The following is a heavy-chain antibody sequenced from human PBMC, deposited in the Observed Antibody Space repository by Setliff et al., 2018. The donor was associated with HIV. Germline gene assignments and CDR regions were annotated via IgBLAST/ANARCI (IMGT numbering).Heavy chain of an antibody. V-gene: IGHV4-34*09. CDR2: IYYSGST. CDR1: GGSFSGYY. CDR3: ARVGRYSASFGNWFDP. D-gene: IGHD6-6*01. J-gene: IGHJ5*02. Sequence: PSETLSLTCAVYGGSFSGYYWSWIRQPPGKGLEWIGYIYYSGSTYYNPSLKSRVTMSVDTSKHQFSLKLSSVTAADTAVYYCARVGRYSASFGNWFDPWGQGTLVTVSS.